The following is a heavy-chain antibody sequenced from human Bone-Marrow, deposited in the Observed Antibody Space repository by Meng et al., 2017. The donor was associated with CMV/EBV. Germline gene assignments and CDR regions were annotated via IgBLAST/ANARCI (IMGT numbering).Heavy chain of an antibody. CDR2: IYPGDSDT. J-gene: IGHJ6*02. V-gene: IGHV5-51*01. CDR1: GYSFTSYW. D-gene: IGHD5-18*01. Sequence: GESLKISCKGSGYSFTSYWIGWVRQMPGKGLEWMGIIYPGDSDTRYSPSFQGQVTISADKSISTAYLQWSSLKASDTAMYYCASGTQVDTAMSGMAVWGQGTTVTVSS. CDR3: ASGTQVDTAMSGMAV.